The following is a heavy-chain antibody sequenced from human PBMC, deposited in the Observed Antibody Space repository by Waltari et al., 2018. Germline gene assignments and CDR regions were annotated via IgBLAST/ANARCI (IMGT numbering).Heavy chain of an antibody. J-gene: IGHJ4*02. CDR3: ARDIRYWTTVTDIDY. D-gene: IGHD4-17*01. CDR1: GSTFSSYW. CDR2: IKQDVSEK. V-gene: IGHV3-7*01. Sequence: EVQLVEYGGGLVQPGGSLRLSCAASGSTFSSYWMSGVRQAAGKGLEWVANIKQDVSEKYYVGSVKGRFTISGDNAKNSLYLQMNSLRAEDTAVYYCARDIRYWTTVTDIDYWGQGTLVTVSS.